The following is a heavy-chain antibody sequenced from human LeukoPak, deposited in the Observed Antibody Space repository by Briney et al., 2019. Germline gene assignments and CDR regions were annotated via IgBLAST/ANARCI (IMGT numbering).Heavy chain of an antibody. J-gene: IGHJ4*02. CDR3: ARVYGSGRRGSDY. Sequence: ASVQVSCKASEYTFTGYYMHWVRQAPGQGLEWMGWINPNSGGTNYAQKFQGRVTMTRDTSISTAYMELSRLRSDDTAVYYCARVYGSGRRGSDYWGQGTLVTVSS. D-gene: IGHD3-10*01. CDR2: INPNSGGT. CDR1: EYTFTGYY. V-gene: IGHV1-2*02.